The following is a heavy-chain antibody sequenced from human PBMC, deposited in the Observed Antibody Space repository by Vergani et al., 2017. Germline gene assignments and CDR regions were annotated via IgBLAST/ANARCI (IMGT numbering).Heavy chain of an antibody. D-gene: IGHD1-1*01. CDR2: ITSSGSYG. CDR1: AFTFSSYS. Sequence: EVQLVESGGGLVKPGGSLRLSCAASAFTFSSYSMNWVRQAPGKGLEWVSSITSSGSYGYYADSVKGRFTISRDNAKNSLYLQMNSLRAEDTAVYYCARGANWNDFGSGYYMDVWGKXP. J-gene: IGHJ6*03. CDR3: ARGANWNDFGSGYYMDV. V-gene: IGHV3-21*01.